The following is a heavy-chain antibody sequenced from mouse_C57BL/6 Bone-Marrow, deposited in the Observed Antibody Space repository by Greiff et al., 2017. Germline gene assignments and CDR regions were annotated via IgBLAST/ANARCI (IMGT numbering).Heavy chain of an antibody. CDR3: ARMDYYGSGYFDV. J-gene: IGHJ1*03. CDR2: IDPSDSYT. CDR1: GYTFTSYW. Sequence: QVQLQQPGAELVKPGASVKLSCKASGYTFTSYWMQWVKQRPGQGLEWIGEIDPSDSYTNYNQKFKGKATLTVDTSSSTAYMQLSSLTSEDAAVYYCARMDYYGSGYFDVWGTGTTVTVSS. D-gene: IGHD1-1*01. V-gene: IGHV1-50*01.